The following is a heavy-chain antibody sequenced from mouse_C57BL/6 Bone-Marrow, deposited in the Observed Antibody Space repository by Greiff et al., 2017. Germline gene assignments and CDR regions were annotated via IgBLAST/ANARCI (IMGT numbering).Heavy chain of an antibody. Sequence: EVQLQQSGAELVRPGASVKLSCTASGFNIKDDYIHWVKQRPEQGLEWIGWIDPEIGDTEYASKFQSKATITTDPSSNTAYLQLSSLPSEDTAVYYCSSFDGNYFDFWGQGTPLTVAS. J-gene: IGHJ2*01. CDR1: GFNIKDDY. V-gene: IGHV14-4*01. CDR3: SSFDGNYFDF. D-gene: IGHD2-3*01. CDR2: IDPEIGDT.